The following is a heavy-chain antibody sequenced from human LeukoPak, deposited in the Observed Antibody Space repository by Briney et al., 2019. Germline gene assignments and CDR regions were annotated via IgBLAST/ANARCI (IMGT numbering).Heavy chain of an antibody. CDR3: ARGHRRNSSSWNRDPRSLDY. CDR1: GYTFTSYY. CDR2: INPSGGST. J-gene: IGHJ4*02. D-gene: IGHD6-13*01. V-gene: IGHV1-46*01. Sequence: ASVKASCKASGYTFTSYYMHWVRQAPGQGLEWMGIINPSGGSTSYAQKFQGRVTMTRDTSTCTVYMELSSLRSEDTAVYYCARGHRRNSSSWNRDPRSLDYWGQGTLVTVSS.